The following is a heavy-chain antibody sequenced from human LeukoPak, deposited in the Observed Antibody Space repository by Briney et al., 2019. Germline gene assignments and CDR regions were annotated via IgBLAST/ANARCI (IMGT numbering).Heavy chain of an antibody. CDR2: IYYSGST. Sequence: SETLSLTCTVSGGSISSSSYYWGWLRQPPGKGLEWIGSIYYSGSTYYNPSLKSRVTISVDTSKNQFSLKLSSETAADTAVYYCADGPTVTTSDDRGQGTLVTVSS. CDR3: ADGPTVTTSDD. CDR1: GGSISSSSYY. D-gene: IGHD4-17*01. J-gene: IGHJ4*02. V-gene: IGHV4-39*07.